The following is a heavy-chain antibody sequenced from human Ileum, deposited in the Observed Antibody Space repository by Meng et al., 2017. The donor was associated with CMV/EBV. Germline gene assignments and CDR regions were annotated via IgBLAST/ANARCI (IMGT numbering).Heavy chain of an antibody. Sequence: GESLKISCEASRFTFSGYGMHWVRQAPGKGLEWVSFITYDGSNEYYADSVKGRFTISRDNSKNTLYLQMNSLRAEDTAVYYCARDGAALWFVLYYFDYWGQGTLVTVSS. CDR2: ITYDGSNE. CDR3: ARDGAALWFVLYYFDY. V-gene: IGHV3-30*02. J-gene: IGHJ4*02. D-gene: IGHD3-10*01. CDR1: RFTFSGYG.